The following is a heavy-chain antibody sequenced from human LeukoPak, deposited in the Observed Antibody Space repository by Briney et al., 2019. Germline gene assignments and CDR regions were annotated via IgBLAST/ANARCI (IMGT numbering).Heavy chain of an antibody. Sequence: SETLSLTCAVYGGSFSGYYWTWIRQPAGKGLEWIGRIYTSGSTNYNPSLKSRVTRSVDTSKNQFSLKLSSVTAADTAVYYCATLGYSYGTDYWGQGTLVTVSS. J-gene: IGHJ4*02. CDR1: GGSFSGYY. CDR3: ATLGYSYGTDY. CDR2: IYTSGST. D-gene: IGHD5-18*01. V-gene: IGHV4-59*10.